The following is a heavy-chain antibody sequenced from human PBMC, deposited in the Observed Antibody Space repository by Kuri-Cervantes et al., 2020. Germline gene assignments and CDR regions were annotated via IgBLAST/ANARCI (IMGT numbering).Heavy chain of an antibody. CDR1: GGTFSSYA. D-gene: IGHD1-7*01. CDR2: FDPEDGET. V-gene: IGHV1-24*01. Sequence: ASVKVSCKASGGTFSSYAISWVRQAPGQGLEWMGGFDPEDGETIYAQKFQGRVTMTEDTSTDTAYMELSSLRSEDTAVYYYATDLVGNYVAFDYWGQGTLVTVSS. J-gene: IGHJ4*02. CDR3: ATDLVGNYVAFDY.